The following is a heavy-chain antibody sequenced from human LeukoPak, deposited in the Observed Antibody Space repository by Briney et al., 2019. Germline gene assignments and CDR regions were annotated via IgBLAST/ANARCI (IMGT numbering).Heavy chain of an antibody. CDR3: ARDGRIPLTIFGVVTTYDYYYYGMDV. CDR2: TYYRSKWYN. Sequence: SQTLSLTCAISGDSVSSNSAAWNWIRQSPSRGLEWLGRTYYRSKWYNDYAVSVKSRITINPDTSKNQFSLQLNSVTPEDTAVYYCARDGRIPLTIFGVVTTYDYYYYGMDVWGQGTTVTVSS. V-gene: IGHV6-1*01. J-gene: IGHJ6*02. CDR1: GDSVSSNSAA. D-gene: IGHD3-3*01.